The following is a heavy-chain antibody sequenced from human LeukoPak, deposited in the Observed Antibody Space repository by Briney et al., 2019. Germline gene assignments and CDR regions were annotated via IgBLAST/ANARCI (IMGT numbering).Heavy chain of an antibody. V-gene: IGHV3-7*01. Sequence: GGSLRLSCAASGFTFSSYWMSWVRQAPGKGLEWVANIKQDGSEKYYVDSVKGRFTISRDNAKNSLYLQMNSLRAEDTAVYYCARVEASASWGYYYYYMDVWGKGTTVTISS. J-gene: IGHJ6*03. CDR1: GFTFSSYW. CDR3: ARVEASASWGYYYYYMDV. D-gene: IGHD7-27*01. CDR2: IKQDGSEK.